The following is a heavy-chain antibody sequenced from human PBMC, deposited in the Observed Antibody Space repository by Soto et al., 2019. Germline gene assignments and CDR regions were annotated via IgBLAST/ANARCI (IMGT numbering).Heavy chain of an antibody. Sequence: QVQLQESGPGLAKPSETLSLICTVSGDSLSSGRYYWTWIRQSPGKGLEWIGYVYHVGTTKYNPSLNSRATITLDTSKSQFSLRLRSVTAADTAVYSCARESIVGDTRFDPWGHGTLVTVSS. J-gene: IGHJ5*02. V-gene: IGHV4-61*01. D-gene: IGHD1-26*01. CDR1: GDSLSSGRYY. CDR3: ARESIVGDTRFDP. CDR2: VYHVGTT.